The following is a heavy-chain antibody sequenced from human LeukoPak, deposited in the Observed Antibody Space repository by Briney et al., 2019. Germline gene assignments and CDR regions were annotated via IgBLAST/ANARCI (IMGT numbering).Heavy chain of an antibody. CDR1: GGSISRYY. CDR2: IYTSGGT. V-gene: IGHV4-4*07. J-gene: IGHJ3*02. Sequence: KPSETLSLTCTVSGGSISRYYWSWIRQPAGKGLECLGRIYTSGGTNYNPSLKSRVTMSVDTSKNQFSLKLSSVTAADTAVYYCAREIAAAGFDAFDIWGQGTMVTVSS. D-gene: IGHD6-13*01. CDR3: AREIAAAGFDAFDI.